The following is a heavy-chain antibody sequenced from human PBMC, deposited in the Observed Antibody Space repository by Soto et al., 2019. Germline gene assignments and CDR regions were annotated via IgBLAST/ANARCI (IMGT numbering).Heavy chain of an antibody. J-gene: IGHJ6*03. CDR1: GGSISSSSYY. Sequence: SETLSLTCTVSGGSISSSSYYWCWILQPPGKGLEWIGSIYYSGSTYYNPSLKSRVTISVDTSKNQFSLKLSSVTAADTAVYYCARHGPSTGVLRVYYYYMDVWGKGTTVTVSS. CDR3: ARHGPSTGVLRVYYYYMDV. D-gene: IGHD1-1*01. V-gene: IGHV4-39*01. CDR2: IYYSGST.